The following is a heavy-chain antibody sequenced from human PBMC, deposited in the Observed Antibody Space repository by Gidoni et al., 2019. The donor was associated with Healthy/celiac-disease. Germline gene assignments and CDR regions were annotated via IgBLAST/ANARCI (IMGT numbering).Heavy chain of an antibody. D-gene: IGHD6-19*01. V-gene: IGHV1-69*01. CDR1: GGTFSRYA. J-gene: IGHJ4*02. CDR2: IIPIFGTA. Sequence: QVQLVQSGAEVTKPGSSVKVSCKASGGTFSRYAISWVRQAPGQGLEWMGGIIPIFGTANYAQKFQGRVTITADESTSTAYMELSSLRSEDTAVYYCATMESSGWTRQTVDYWGQGTLVTVSS. CDR3: ATMESSGWTRQTVDY.